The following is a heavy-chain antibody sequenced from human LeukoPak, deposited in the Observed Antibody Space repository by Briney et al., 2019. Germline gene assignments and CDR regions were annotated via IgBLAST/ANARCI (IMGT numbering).Heavy chain of an antibody. CDR2: ISNGGST. J-gene: IGHJ4*02. CDR1: GGSIRSDTSY. V-gene: IGHV4-39*01. Sequence: SETLSLTCTVFGGSIRSDTSYWVWIRQPPGKGLEWIGTISNGGSTFYNPSLKSRVTISVDTPKNQLSLKLNSVTATDTSVYYCARHTSGTMYSYWGQGSLVTVSS. D-gene: IGHD1-7*01. CDR3: ARHTSGTMYSY.